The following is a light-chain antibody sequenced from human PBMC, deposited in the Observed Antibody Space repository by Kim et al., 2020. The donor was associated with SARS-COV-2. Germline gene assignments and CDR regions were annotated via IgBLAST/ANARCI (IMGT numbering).Light chain of an antibody. CDR3: QVWDSSSDHVV. CDR2: DDS. Sequence: GKTTRITCGGNNIGSKSVNWYQQKPRQAPVLVVYDDSDRPSWIPERFSGSNSGNTATLTISRVEAGDEADYYCQVWDSSSDHVVFGGGTQLTVL. CDR1: NIGSKS. J-gene: IGLJ2*01. V-gene: IGLV3-21*03.